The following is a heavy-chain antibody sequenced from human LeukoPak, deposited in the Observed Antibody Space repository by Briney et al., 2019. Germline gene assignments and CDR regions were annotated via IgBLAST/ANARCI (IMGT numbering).Heavy chain of an antibody. CDR3: ARSRRFLILDAFDI. D-gene: IGHD3-3*01. J-gene: IGHJ3*02. CDR2: INHSGST. V-gene: IGHV4-34*01. Sequence: PSETLSLTCAVYGGSFSGYYWSWIRQPPGKGLEWIGEINHSGSTNYNPSLKSRVTISVDTSKNQFSLKLSSVTAADTAVYYCARSRRFLILDAFDIWGQGTMVTVSS. CDR1: GGSFSGYY.